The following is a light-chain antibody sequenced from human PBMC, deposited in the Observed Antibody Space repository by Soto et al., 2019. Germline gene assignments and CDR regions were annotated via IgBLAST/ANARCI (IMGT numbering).Light chain of an antibody. CDR1: SSDVGGYNY. Sequence: QSVLTKPASVSGSPGQSITISCTGTSSDVGGYNYVSWYQQHPGKAPKLMIYDVSNRPPGVSNRFSGSKSGNTASLTISGLQAEDEADYYCSSYTSSSTLVVFGGGTKLTVL. CDR2: DVS. CDR3: SSYTSSSTLVV. V-gene: IGLV2-14*01. J-gene: IGLJ2*01.